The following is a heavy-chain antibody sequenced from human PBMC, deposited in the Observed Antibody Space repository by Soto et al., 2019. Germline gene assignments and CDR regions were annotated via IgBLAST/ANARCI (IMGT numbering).Heavy chain of an antibody. V-gene: IGHV3-23*01. D-gene: IGHD3-22*01. Sequence: EVQLLESVGGLEQRGGSLRLSCAASGFTFSSYAMSGARQAPGKGLEWVSAISDSGDKTYYADSVKGRFTVSRENSKNTLYLQMNSLRAEDTAVYFCAKDPNDYDSSAYYVDYWGRGTLVTVSA. J-gene: IGHJ4*02. CDR1: GFTFSSYA. CDR3: AKDPNDYDSSAYYVDY. CDR2: ISDSGDKT.